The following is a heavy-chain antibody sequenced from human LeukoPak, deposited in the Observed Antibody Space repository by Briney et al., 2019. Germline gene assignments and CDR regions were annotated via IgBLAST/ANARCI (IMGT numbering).Heavy chain of an antibody. D-gene: IGHD3-10*01. Sequence: SETLSLTCTSSGGSISSYYWSWIRQPAGKGLEWIGRIYTSGSTNYNPSLKSRVTMSVDTSKNQFSLKLSSVTAADTAVYYCARVRNMVRGVRGEWFDPWGQGTLVTVSS. V-gene: IGHV4-4*07. CDR3: ARVRNMVRGVRGEWFDP. CDR2: IYTSGST. J-gene: IGHJ5*02. CDR1: GGSISSYY.